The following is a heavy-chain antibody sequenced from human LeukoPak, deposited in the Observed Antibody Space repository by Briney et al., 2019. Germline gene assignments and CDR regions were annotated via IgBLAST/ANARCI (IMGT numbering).Heavy chain of an antibody. D-gene: IGHD2-2*03. J-gene: IGHJ6*03. CDR3: ARASVDIVVVPAANSRFIYYYYMDV. CDR2: ISSSSSYI. CDR1: GFTSDDYG. Sequence: GSLRLSCAASGFTSDDYGMNWVRQAPGKGLEWVSFISSSSSYIYYADSVKGRFTISRDNAKNSMYLQMNSLRAEDTAVYYCARASVDIVVVPAANSRFIYYYYMDVWGKGTTVTISS. V-gene: IGHV3-21*01.